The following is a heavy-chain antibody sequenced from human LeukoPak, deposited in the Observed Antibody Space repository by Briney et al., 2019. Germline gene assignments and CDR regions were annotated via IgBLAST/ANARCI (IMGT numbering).Heavy chain of an antibody. J-gene: IGHJ4*02. Sequence: ASVKLSRKASGCSFSSYVFSWVRQAPGQGLEWMGRIIPILGIANYAQKFQGRVTITADKSTSTAYMELSSLRSEDTAVYYCASPPADYYDSRDYFDYWGQGTLVTVSS. CDR3: ASPPADYYDSRDYFDY. CDR1: GCSFSSYV. CDR2: IIPILGIA. V-gene: IGHV1-69*04. D-gene: IGHD3-22*01.